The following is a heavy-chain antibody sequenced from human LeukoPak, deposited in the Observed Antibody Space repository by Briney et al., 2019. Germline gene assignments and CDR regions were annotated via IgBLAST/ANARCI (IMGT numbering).Heavy chain of an antibody. V-gene: IGHV4-39*07. CDR2: IYYSGST. CDR1: GGSISSSSYY. Sequence: SETLSLTCTVSGGSISSSSYYWGWIRQPPGKGLEWIGSIYYSGSTYYNPSLKSRVTISVNASKNQFSPKLSSVTAADTAVYYCARYIAAAGSHAFDIWGQGTMVTVSS. D-gene: IGHD6-13*01. CDR3: ARYIAAAGSHAFDI. J-gene: IGHJ3*02.